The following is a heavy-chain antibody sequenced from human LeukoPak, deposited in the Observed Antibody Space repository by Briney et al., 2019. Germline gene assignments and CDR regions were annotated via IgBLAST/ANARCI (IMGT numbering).Heavy chain of an antibody. CDR1: GYTFTSYD. CDR2: MNPNSGNT. Sequence: ASVKVSCKASGYTFTSYDINWVRQATGQGLEWMGWMNPNSGNTGYAQKFQGRVTMTRNTSISTAYMELSSLRSEDTAVYYCAKDPIAVAGTGDYWGQGTLVTVSS. J-gene: IGHJ4*02. CDR3: AKDPIAVAGTGDY. D-gene: IGHD6-19*01. V-gene: IGHV1-8*01.